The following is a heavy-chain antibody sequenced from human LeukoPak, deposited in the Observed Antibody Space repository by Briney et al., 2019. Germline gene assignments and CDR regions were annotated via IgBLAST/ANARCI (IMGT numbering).Heavy chain of an antibody. D-gene: IGHD7-27*01. CDR1: GFTFDDYG. Sequence: GGSLRLSCAASGFTFDDYGMTWVRQGPGKGLEWVSGINWNGGSIGYADSVKGRFTISRDNAKNSLYLQMNSLRAEDTALYYCARGRDWGVTNFNYWGQGILVTVSS. J-gene: IGHJ4*02. V-gene: IGHV3-20*04. CDR2: INWNGGSI. CDR3: ARGRDWGVTNFNY.